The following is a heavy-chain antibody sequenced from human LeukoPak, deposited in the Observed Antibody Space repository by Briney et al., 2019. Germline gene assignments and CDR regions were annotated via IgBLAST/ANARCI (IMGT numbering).Heavy chain of an antibody. D-gene: IGHD6-13*01. J-gene: IGHJ4*02. Sequence: ASVKVSCKASGYTFTGYYMHWVLQAPGQGLEWMGRINPNSGGTNYAQKVQGRVTMTRDTSISTASMELSRLRSDDTAVYYCARDPVYSSSWGGNDYWGQGTLVTVSS. CDR3: ARDPVYSSSWGGNDY. CDR2: INPNSGGT. CDR1: GYTFTGYY. V-gene: IGHV1-2*06.